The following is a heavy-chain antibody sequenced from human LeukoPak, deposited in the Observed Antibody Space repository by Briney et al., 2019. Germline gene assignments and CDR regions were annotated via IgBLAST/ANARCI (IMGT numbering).Heavy chain of an antibody. J-gene: IGHJ6*02. Sequence: GGSLRLSCAASGFSFSSYAMSWVRQAPGKRLEWVSVISGSGGSTYYADSVKGRFTISRDNSKDTLYLQMNSLRAEDTAVYYCAGPHPLRITMVRGGLNYYYGMDVWGQGTTVTVSS. V-gene: IGHV3-23*01. CDR1: GFSFSSYA. D-gene: IGHD3-10*01. CDR3: AGPHPLRITMVRGGLNYYYGMDV. CDR2: ISGSGGST.